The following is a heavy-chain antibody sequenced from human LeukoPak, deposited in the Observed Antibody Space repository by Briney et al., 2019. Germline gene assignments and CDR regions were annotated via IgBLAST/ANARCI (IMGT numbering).Heavy chain of an antibody. V-gene: IGHV3-30-3*01. CDR2: ISYDGSNK. Sequence: GGSLRLSCAASGFTFSSYAMHWVRQAPGKGLEWVAVISYDGSNKYYADSVKGRFTISRDNSKSTLYLQMNSLRAEDTAVYYCASPYSEYCSSTSCPPVDYWGQGTLVTVSS. CDR3: ASPYSEYCSSTSCPPVDY. CDR1: GFTFSSYA. D-gene: IGHD2-2*01. J-gene: IGHJ4*02.